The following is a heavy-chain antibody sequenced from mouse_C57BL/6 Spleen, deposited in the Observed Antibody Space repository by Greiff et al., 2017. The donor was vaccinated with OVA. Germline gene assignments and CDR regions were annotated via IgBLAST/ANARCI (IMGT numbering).Heavy chain of an antibody. CDR3: ARQELDYSNYDAMDY. J-gene: IGHJ4*01. CDR1: GFSLTSYG. D-gene: IGHD2-5*01. V-gene: IGHV2-6-1*01. Sequence: VKLQESGPGLVAPSQSLSITCTVSGFSLTSYGVHWVRQPPGKGLEWLVVIWSDGSTTYNSALKSRLSISKDNSKSQVFLKMNSLQTDDTAMYYCARQELDYSNYDAMDYWGQGTSVTVSS. CDR2: IWSDGST.